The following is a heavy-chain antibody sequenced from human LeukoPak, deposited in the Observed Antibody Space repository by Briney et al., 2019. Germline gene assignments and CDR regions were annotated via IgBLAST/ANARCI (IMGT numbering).Heavy chain of an antibody. CDR3: ARHFAPEAWFQAP. J-gene: IGHJ5*02. CDR1: GDSISSGDYY. Sequence: SQTLSLTCTVSGDSISSGDYYWSWIRQPAGKGLEWIGRISSSGSTNYNPSLKSRVTISVDTSKNQFSLKLSSVTAADTAVYYCARHFAPEAWFQAPWGQGTLVTVSS. CDR2: ISSSGST. D-gene: IGHD3-10*01. V-gene: IGHV4-61*02.